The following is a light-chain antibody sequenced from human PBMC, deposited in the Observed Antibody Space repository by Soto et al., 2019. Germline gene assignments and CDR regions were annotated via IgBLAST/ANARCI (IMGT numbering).Light chain of an antibody. Sequence: IVLTQSPGTLSLSPGDRATLSCRASQSFSSHFLAWYQQKPGQAPRLLIHGTSSRATGIPDRFTGSGSGTDFTLTINSLEPEDLVVYYCQHFRSSLRTLGQGTKVEIK. CDR2: GTS. CDR3: QHFRSSLRT. V-gene: IGKV3-20*01. J-gene: IGKJ1*01. CDR1: QSFSSHF.